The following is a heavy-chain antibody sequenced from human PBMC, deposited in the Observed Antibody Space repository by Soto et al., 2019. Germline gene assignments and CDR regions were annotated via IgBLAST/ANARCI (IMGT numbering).Heavy chain of an antibody. CDR1: GYTFTSYG. Sequence: QVQLVQSGAEVKKPGASVKVSCKASGYTFTSYGISWVRQAPGQGLEWMGWISTYNGNTNYAQKLQGRVTMTTDTSTSTAYMELRSLRSDDTAVYYCARVKVTGQWLVLTPPDYWGQGTLVTVSS. J-gene: IGHJ4*02. CDR3: ARVKVTGQWLVLTPPDY. V-gene: IGHV1-18*01. D-gene: IGHD6-19*01. CDR2: ISTYNGNT.